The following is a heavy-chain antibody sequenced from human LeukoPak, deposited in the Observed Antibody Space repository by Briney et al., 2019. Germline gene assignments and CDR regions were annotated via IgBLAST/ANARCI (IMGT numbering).Heavy chain of an antibody. CDR2: INSDGSST. Sequence: GGSLRLSCAASGFTFSSYWMHWVRQAPGKGLVWVSRINSDGSSTSYADSVKGRFTISRDNAKNTLYLQMNSLRAEDTAVYYCARDGGQWLVPGDFDYWGQGTLVTVSS. CDR1: GFTFSSYW. J-gene: IGHJ4*02. D-gene: IGHD6-19*01. CDR3: ARDGGQWLVPGDFDY. V-gene: IGHV3-74*01.